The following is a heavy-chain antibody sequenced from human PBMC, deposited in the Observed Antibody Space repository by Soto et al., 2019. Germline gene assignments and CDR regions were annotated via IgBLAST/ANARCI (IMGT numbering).Heavy chain of an antibody. D-gene: IGHD1-1*01. Sequence: EVQLVESGGDSVQPGGSLRLSCLVSGLTIDTYWMGWVRQFPDKGLEWVANIKYDDSEKPYMDSVEGRFTISRDNDKNTLFLQMTRLRVEDTDVYYCSAWSRSHWFDYWGRGTLVTVSS. CDR2: IKYDDSEK. CDR1: GLTIDTYW. CDR3: SAWSRSHWFDY. V-gene: IGHV3-7*05. J-gene: IGHJ4*02.